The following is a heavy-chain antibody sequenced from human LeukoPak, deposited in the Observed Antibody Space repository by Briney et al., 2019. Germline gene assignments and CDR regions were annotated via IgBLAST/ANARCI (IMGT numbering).Heavy chain of an antibody. Sequence: GGSLRLSCAASGFTVGNNYMNWVRQAPGKGLEWVSLIFSHGETSYADSVKGRFTISRDNSKNTLYLRMNGLRVEDTAVYYCARDPPAVSINTYAWGQGTLVTVSS. CDR1: GFTVGNNY. CDR3: ARDPPAVSINTYA. J-gene: IGHJ4*02. D-gene: IGHD2-8*01. CDR2: IFSHGET. V-gene: IGHV3-66*01.